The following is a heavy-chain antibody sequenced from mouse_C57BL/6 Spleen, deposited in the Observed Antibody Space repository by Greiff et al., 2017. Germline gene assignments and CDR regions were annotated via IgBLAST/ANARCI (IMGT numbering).Heavy chain of an antibody. D-gene: IGHD1-1*01. J-gene: IGHJ2*01. Sequence: EVQLQQSGPVLVKPGASVKMSCTASGYTFTDYYMNWVKQSHGQSLEWIGVINPYNGGTSYNQKFKGKATFTVDKSSSTAYMELNSLTSEDSAVYYCAREGTTVVADFDYWGQGTTLTVSS. CDR1: GYTFTDYY. CDR2: INPYNGGT. V-gene: IGHV1-19*01. CDR3: AREGTTVVADFDY.